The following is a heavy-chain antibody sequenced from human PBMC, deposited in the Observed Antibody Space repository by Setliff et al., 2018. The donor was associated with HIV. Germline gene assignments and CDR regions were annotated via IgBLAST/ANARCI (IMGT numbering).Heavy chain of an antibody. CDR3: ALTGHRLLRGYMDV. Sequence: SETLSLTCYVTDDPISSYYWSWVRQPAGKGLEWIGRLYVSGDTNYNPSLKSRVTRSLDTSKKHFSLNLKSVTAADTAVYYCALTGHRLLRGYMDVWGKGTTVTVSS. CDR2: LYVSGDT. D-gene: IGHD6-25*01. CDR1: DDPISSYY. V-gene: IGHV4-4*07. J-gene: IGHJ6*03.